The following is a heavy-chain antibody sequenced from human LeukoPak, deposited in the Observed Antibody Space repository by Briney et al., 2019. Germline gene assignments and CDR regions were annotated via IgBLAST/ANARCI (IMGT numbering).Heavy chain of an antibody. CDR3: ARDEISGGWYNH. J-gene: IGHJ4*02. Sequence: ASVKVSCKASGYTFTSRGYSWVRQAPGQGLEWMGWINADNGNTNYAQKFQGRVTVTTDTSTSTAYMELRSLRSDDTAVYYCARDEISGGWYNHWGPGTLVTVSS. CDR2: INADNGNT. D-gene: IGHD6-19*01. CDR1: GYTFTSRG. V-gene: IGHV1-18*04.